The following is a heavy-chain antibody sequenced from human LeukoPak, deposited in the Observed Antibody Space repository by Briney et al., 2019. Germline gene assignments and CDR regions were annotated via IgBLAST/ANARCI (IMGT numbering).Heavy chain of an antibody. CDR2: ISPGDSDT. Sequence: GESLKISCKGSGYSFNSYWIAWVRQKPGKGLEWMGIISPGDSDTRYSPSFQGQVTISADKSISTAYLQLSSLKASDTAMYYCATGANSGGSYNYWGQGTLVTVSS. J-gene: IGHJ4*02. V-gene: IGHV5-51*01. D-gene: IGHD1-26*01. CDR1: GYSFNSYW. CDR3: ATGANSGGSYNY.